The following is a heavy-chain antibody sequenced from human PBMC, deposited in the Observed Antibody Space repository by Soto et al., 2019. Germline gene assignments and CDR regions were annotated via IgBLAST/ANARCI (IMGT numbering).Heavy chain of an antibody. CDR3: ARDRVGRRQQLVFYY. V-gene: IGHV1-69*01. Sequence: QVQLVQSGAEVKKPGSSVKVSCKASGGTFSSYAISWVRQAPGQGLAWMGGIIPIFGTANYAQKFQGRVTITADESTSTAYMELRSLRSEDTAVYYCARDRVGRRQQLVFYYWVQGTLVTVSS. D-gene: IGHD6-13*01. CDR1: GGTFSSYA. J-gene: IGHJ4*02. CDR2: IIPIFGTA.